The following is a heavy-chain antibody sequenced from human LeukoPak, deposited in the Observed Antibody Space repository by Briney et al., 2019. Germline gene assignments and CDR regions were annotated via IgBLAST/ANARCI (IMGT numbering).Heavy chain of an antibody. CDR3: ARGFFGYCSGGSCYPGAEYFQH. J-gene: IGHJ1*01. D-gene: IGHD2-15*01. Sequence: ASVKVSCKASGGTFSSYAISWVRQAPGQGLEWMGGIIPIFGTANYAQKFQGRVTITADESTSTAYMELSSLRSEDTAVYYCARGFFGYCSGGSCYPGAEYFQHWGQGTLVTVSS. CDR2: IIPIFGTA. CDR1: GGTFSSYA. V-gene: IGHV1-69*13.